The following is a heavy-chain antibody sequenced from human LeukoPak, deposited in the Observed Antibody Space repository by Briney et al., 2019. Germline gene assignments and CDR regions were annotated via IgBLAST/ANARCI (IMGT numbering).Heavy chain of an antibody. J-gene: IGHJ6*03. CDR3: ARAHRVYVTSHDQYYYYMDV. CDR1: GGSISSSSYY. Sequence: KTSETLSLTCTVSGGSISSSSYYWGWIRQPPGKGLEWIGSIYHSGSTYYNPSLKSRVTISVDTSKNQFSLKLTSVSAADTAVYYCARAHRVYVTSHDQYYYYMDVWGKGTTVTVSS. D-gene: IGHD3-10*02. CDR2: IYHSGST. V-gene: IGHV4-39*07.